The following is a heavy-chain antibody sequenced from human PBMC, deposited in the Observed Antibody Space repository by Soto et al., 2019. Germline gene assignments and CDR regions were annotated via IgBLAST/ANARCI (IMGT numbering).Heavy chain of an antibody. CDR2: INTYNANT. D-gene: IGHD6-13*01. V-gene: IGHV1-18*01. Sequence: VQLVQSGVEVKKPGASVKVSCKASGYTFTNYGISWVRQAPGQGLEWMGWINTYNANTNYAQKVQGRVTLTTETSTSTAYMELRSRRPDDTAVYYCARDLLYSTRSTVRFDIWGQGTMLTVSS. J-gene: IGHJ3*02. CDR3: ARDLLYSTRSTVRFDI. CDR1: GYTFTNYG.